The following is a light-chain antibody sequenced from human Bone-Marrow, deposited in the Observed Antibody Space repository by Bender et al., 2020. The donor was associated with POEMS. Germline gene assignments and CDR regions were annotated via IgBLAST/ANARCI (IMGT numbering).Light chain of an antibody. V-gene: IGLV2-23*01. CDR1: SSDVGIYNV. Sequence: QSALTQPASVSGSPGQSITISCTGTSSDVGIYNVVSWFQQLPGRAPKLIIYEGTKRPSGVSDRFSASKSGNTASLTISGLQAEDEADYYCCSYSSGGGIFGGGTKATVL. CDR2: EGT. J-gene: IGLJ2*01. CDR3: CSYSSGGGI.